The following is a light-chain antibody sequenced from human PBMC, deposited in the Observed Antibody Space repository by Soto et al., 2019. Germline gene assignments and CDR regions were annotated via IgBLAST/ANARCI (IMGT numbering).Light chain of an antibody. Sequence: QSALTQPASVSGXXXXSXTXXXXXXSXXVGGYNYVSWYQQHPGKAPKLMIYDVSNRPSGVSNRFSGSKSGNTASLTISGLQAEDEADYYCSSYTSSSPYVVFGGGTKLTVL. J-gene: IGLJ2*01. CDR2: DVS. CDR1: SXXVGGYNY. CDR3: SSYTSSSPYVV. V-gene: IGLV2-14*01.